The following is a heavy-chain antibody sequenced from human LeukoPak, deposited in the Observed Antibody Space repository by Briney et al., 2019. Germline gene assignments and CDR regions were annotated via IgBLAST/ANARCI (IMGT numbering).Heavy chain of an antibody. V-gene: IGHV4-61*02. Sequence: SETLSLTCTVSGGSISSGSYYWSWIRQPAGKGLEWIERIYTSGSTNYNPSLKSRVTISVDTSKNQFSLKLSSVTAADTAVYYCARGIAAAVDPWGQGTLVTVSS. CDR3: ARGIAAAVDP. CDR1: GGSISSGSYY. CDR2: IYTSGST. D-gene: IGHD6-13*01. J-gene: IGHJ5*02.